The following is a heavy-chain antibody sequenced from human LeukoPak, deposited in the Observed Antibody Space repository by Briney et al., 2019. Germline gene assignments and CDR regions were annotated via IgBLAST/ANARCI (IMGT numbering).Heavy chain of an antibody. Sequence: TGGSLRLSCAASEFTFSTYGMHWVRQAPGKGLEWVALISYDGSNKYYADSVKGRFTISRDNSKSTLYLQMNSLRAEDTAVYYCAKDPYNWKHGNWFDPWGQGTLVIVSS. D-gene: IGHD1-20*01. CDR1: EFTFSTYG. J-gene: IGHJ5*02. CDR2: ISYDGSNK. V-gene: IGHV3-30*18. CDR3: AKDPYNWKHGNWFDP.